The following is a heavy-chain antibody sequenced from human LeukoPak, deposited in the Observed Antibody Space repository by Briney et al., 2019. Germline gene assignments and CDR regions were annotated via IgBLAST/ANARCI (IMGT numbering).Heavy chain of an antibody. J-gene: IGHJ4*02. CDR1: GYTFTSYD. V-gene: IGHV1-2*02. Sequence: ASVKVSCKASGYTFTSYDINWVRQAPGQGLEWMGWINPDSGGTNYARKFQGRVTMTRDTSISTAYMELSRLRSDDTAVYYCAREIRSRNGFDYWGQGTLVTVSS. CDR3: AREIRSRNGFDY. CDR2: INPDSGGT. D-gene: IGHD1-14*01.